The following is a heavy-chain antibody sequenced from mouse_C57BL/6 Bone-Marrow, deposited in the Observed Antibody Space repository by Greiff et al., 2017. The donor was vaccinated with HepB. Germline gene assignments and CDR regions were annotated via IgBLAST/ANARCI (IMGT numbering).Heavy chain of an antibody. Sequence: VQLQQSGAELARPGASVKMSCKASGYTFTSYTMHWVKQRPGQGLEWIGYINPSSGYTKYNQKFKDKATLTADKSSSPAYMQLSSLTSEDSAVYYCAREGGWLLRPGFDYWGQGTTLTVSS. D-gene: IGHD2-3*01. CDR2: INPSSGYT. V-gene: IGHV1-4*01. CDR3: AREGGWLLRPGFDY. J-gene: IGHJ2*01. CDR1: GYTFTSYT.